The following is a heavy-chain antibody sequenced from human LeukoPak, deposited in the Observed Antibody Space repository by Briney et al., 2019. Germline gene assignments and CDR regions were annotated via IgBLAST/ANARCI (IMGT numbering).Heavy chain of an antibody. Sequence: ASVKVSCKASGYTFTSYGISWVRQAPGKGLEWMGWISGYNGNTNYAQKLQGRVTMTTDTSTSTAYMELRSLRSDDTAVYYCARARYYYDSRGEDDYWGQGTLVTVSS. CDR2: ISGYNGNT. D-gene: IGHD3-22*01. CDR3: ARARYYYDSRGEDDY. V-gene: IGHV1-18*01. J-gene: IGHJ4*02. CDR1: GYTFTSYG.